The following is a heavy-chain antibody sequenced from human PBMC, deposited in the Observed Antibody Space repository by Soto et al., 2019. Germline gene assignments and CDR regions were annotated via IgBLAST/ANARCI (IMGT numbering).Heavy chain of an antibody. Sequence: SETLSLTCTVSGGSISSGNYYWSWVRQLPGKGLEWFGYICYSASTYYNPSLQSRLTISVDTSKNQFSMKLSSVTAADTAMYDCARRLRSAGSFDHGGQGTLVSVSS. CDR3: ARRLRSAGSFDH. V-gene: IGHV4-31*03. J-gene: IGHJ4*02. D-gene: IGHD2-21*02. CDR1: GGSISSGNYY. CDR2: ICYSAST.